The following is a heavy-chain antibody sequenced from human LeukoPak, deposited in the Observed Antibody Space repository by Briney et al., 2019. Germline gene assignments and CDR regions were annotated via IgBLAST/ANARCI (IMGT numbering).Heavy chain of an antibody. CDR1: GFSFSSYA. V-gene: IGHV3-23*01. Sequence: GGSLRLSCGASGFSFSSYAMNWVRQAPGKGLEWVSGISGSSTGTYYADSVKGRFTISRDNSKNTLYLQMNSLRAEDTAVYYCARRDTAMGDAFDIWGQGTMVTVSS. CDR3: ARRDTAMGDAFDI. J-gene: IGHJ3*02. CDR2: ISGSSTGT. D-gene: IGHD5-18*01.